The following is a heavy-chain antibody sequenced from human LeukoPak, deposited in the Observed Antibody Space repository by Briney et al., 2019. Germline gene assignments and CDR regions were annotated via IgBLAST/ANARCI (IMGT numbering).Heavy chain of an antibody. D-gene: IGHD4-17*01. CDR1: GLSFGFYA. V-gene: IGHV3-23*01. CDR2: ISGGGAGT. CDR3: MRDSGDGDYEPLDS. Sequence: GGSPRPSCAASGLSFGFYAMSWVRQAPGKGLEWVSSISGGGAGTYYADSVRGRFTISRDNSKNTLYLQMDSLRAEDTAVYYCMRDSGDGDYEPLDSWGQGTLVTVSS. J-gene: IGHJ4*02.